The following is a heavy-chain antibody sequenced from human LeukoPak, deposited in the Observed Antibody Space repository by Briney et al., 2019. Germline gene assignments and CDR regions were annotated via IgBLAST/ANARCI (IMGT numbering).Heavy chain of an antibody. CDR3: GRGGYSGYEFDY. Sequence: GESLKISFRASGNRFRTNWIGWVPQIPGKGLEWMGVIYPGDSDTRYSPPFQGQVTMSADKSIRTAYLQWSSLKASHSAMYYCGRGGYSGYEFDYWGQGTLVTVSS. D-gene: IGHD5-12*01. V-gene: IGHV5-51*01. CDR1: GNRFRTNW. CDR2: IYPGDSDT. J-gene: IGHJ4*02.